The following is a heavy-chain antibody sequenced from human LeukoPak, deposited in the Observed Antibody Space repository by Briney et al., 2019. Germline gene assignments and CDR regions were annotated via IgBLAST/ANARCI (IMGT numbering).Heavy chain of an antibody. V-gene: IGHV1-69*13. CDR1: GGTFSSYA. Sequence: EASVKVSCKASGGTFSSYAISWVRQAPGQGLEWMGGIIPIFGTANYAQKFQGRVTITADESTGTAYMELSSLRSEDTAVYYCAREIVVVPAAIPVKGFDPWGQGTLVTVSS. J-gene: IGHJ5*02. D-gene: IGHD2-2*02. CDR2: IIPIFGTA. CDR3: AREIVVVPAAIPVKGFDP.